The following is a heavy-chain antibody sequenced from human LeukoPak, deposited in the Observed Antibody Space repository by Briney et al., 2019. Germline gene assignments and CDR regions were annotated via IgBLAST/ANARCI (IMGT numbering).Heavy chain of an antibody. V-gene: IGHV4-39*07. CDR3: ARDLGSPWAFDI. Sequence: SETLSLTCTVSGGSISSSSYYWGWIRQPPGKGLEWIGSIYYSGSTYYNPSLKSRVTMSVDTSKNQFSLKLSSVTAADTAVYYCARDLGSPWAFDIWGQGTMVTVSS. D-gene: IGHD2-15*01. CDR2: IYYSGST. J-gene: IGHJ3*02. CDR1: GGSISSSSYY.